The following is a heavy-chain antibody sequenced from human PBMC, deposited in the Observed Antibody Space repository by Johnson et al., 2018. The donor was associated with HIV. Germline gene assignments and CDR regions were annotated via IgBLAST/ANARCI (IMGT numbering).Heavy chain of an antibody. Sequence: QVQLVESGGGLVKPGGSLRLSCAASGFTFSDYYMSWIRQAPGKGLEYVSYITSSGTTKYYADSVKGRFTISRDNAKNSLYLQMNSLRAEDTAVYYCAKGYNWNYCESWGQGTMVTVSS. CDR1: GFTFSDYY. CDR2: ITSSGTTK. D-gene: IGHD1-7*01. CDR3: AKGYNWNYCES. V-gene: IGHV3-11*04. J-gene: IGHJ3*01.